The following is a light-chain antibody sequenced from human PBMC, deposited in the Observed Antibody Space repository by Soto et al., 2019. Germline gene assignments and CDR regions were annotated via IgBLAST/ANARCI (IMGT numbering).Light chain of an antibody. CDR2: ATS. Sequence: DIHMTQSPSSLSASVGDTVTITCRASQSISDRLNWYQQKPGKAPKLLIYATSTLQTGVPSRFGGSASGTDFTLTINSLQPEDFATYYCQQNYNTPYSFGQGTKLEIK. CDR1: QSISDR. CDR3: QQNYNTPYS. J-gene: IGKJ2*03. V-gene: IGKV1-39*01.